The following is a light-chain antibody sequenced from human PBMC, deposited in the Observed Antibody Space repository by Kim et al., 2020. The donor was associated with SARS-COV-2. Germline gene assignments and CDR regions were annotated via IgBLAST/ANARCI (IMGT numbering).Light chain of an antibody. CDR1: NIGSKS. Sequence: SYEPTQPPSVSVAPGKTARITCGGNNIGSKSVHWYQQKPGQAPVLVIYYDSDRPSGIPERLSGSNSGNTATLTISRVEAGDEADYYCQVRDSSSDHWVFG. CDR2: YDS. J-gene: IGLJ3*02. V-gene: IGLV3-21*04. CDR3: QVRDSSSDHWV.